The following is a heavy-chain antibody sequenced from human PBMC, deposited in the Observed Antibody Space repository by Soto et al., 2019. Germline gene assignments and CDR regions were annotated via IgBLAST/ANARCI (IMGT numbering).Heavy chain of an antibody. V-gene: IGHV3-30*18. CDR1: GFTFTTFG. CDR2: ISYDGNTK. D-gene: IGHD2-2*01. J-gene: IGHJ6*03. CDR3: AKGDTPDCITTSCYADYMDV. Sequence: SLRLSCAASGFTFTTFGMHWVRQAPGKGLEWVAFISYDGNTKHYADSVKGRFTISRDNSKNTLDLQMNNLRAEDTAVYYCAKGDTPDCITTSCYADYMDVWGTGTTVTVSS.